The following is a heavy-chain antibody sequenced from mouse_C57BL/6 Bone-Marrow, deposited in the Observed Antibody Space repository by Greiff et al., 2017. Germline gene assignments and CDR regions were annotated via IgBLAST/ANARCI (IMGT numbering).Heavy chain of an antibody. V-gene: IGHV1-81*01. J-gene: IGHJ1*03. D-gene: IGHD1-1*01. CDR1: GYTFTSYG. CDR3: ARSVFITTVVAHWYFDV. CDR2: IYPRSGNT. Sequence: VQLQQSGAELARPGASVKLSCKASGYTFTSYGISWVKQRTGQGLEWIGEIYPRSGNTYYNEKFKGKATLTADQSSSTAYMELRSLTSEDSAVYFCARSVFITTVVAHWYFDVWGTGTTVTVSS.